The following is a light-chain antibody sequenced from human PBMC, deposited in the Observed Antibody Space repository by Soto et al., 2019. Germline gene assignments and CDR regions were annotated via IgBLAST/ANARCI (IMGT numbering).Light chain of an antibody. CDR3: QQTYTSVAT. Sequence: DIQVTQSPSSLSASVGDSVTLSCQTSQRVDSYIHWYQHQSGKPPKLLIYAASTLQDGVPSRFSGGGSGTAFFLINTGLQPGDSATYYCQQTYTSVATFGQGTKV. J-gene: IGKJ1*01. CDR1: QRVDSY. V-gene: IGKV1-39*01. CDR2: AAS.